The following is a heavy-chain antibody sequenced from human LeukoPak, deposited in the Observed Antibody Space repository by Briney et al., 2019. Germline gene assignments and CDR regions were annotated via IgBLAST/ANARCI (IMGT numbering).Heavy chain of an antibody. Sequence: PGGSLRLSCAASGFTFDDYAMHWVRQAPGKGLEWVSGISWNSGSIGYADSVKGRFTISRDNAKNSLYLQMNSLRAEDTALYYCAKDPYDLLTGYFDYWGQGTLVTVSS. D-gene: IGHD3-9*01. CDR3: AKDPYDLLTGYFDY. J-gene: IGHJ4*02. V-gene: IGHV3-9*01. CDR2: ISWNSGSI. CDR1: GFTFDDYA.